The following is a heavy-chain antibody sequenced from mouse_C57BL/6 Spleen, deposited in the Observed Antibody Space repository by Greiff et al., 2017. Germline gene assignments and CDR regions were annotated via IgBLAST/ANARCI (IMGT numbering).Heavy chain of an antibody. Sequence: EVQLQQSGPELVKPGASVKISCKASGYSFTDYNMNWVKQSNGKSLEWIGVINPNYGTTSYNQKFKGKATLTVDQCSSTAYMHLNSLTSEDSAVYSCARERRGYYDAMDYWGPGTSVTVSS. V-gene: IGHV1-39*01. CDR2: INPNYGTT. D-gene: IGHD2-2*01. CDR3: ARERRGYYDAMDY. CDR1: GYSFTDYN. J-gene: IGHJ4*01.